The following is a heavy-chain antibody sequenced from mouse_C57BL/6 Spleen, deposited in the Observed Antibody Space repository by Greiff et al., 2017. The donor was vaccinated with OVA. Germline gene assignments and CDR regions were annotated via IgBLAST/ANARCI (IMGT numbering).Heavy chain of an antibody. CDR1: GYTFTDYE. J-gene: IGHJ3*01. V-gene: IGHV1-15*01. Sequence: QVQLQQSGAELVRPGASVTLSCKASGYTFTDYEMHWVKQTPVHGLEWIGAIDPETGGTAYNQKFKGKAILTADKSASTAYNELRSLTAEDSAVYYCTRDDYDGGFAYWGQGTLVTVSA. CDR2: IDPETGGT. CDR3: TRDDYDGGFAY. D-gene: IGHD2-4*01.